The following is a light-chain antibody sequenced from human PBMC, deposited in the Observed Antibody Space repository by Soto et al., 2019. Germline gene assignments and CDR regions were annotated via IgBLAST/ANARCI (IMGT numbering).Light chain of an antibody. J-gene: IGLJ2*01. CDR2: RNN. CDR1: SCNIGSNY. V-gene: IGLV1-47*01. Sequence: QSVLTQPPSASGTPGQRVTISCSGSSCNIGSNYVYWYQQLPGTAAKLLIYRNNQRPSGVPDRFSGSKSGTSASLAISGLRSEDEADYYCAAWDASLSGVVFGGGTKLTVL. CDR3: AAWDASLSGVV.